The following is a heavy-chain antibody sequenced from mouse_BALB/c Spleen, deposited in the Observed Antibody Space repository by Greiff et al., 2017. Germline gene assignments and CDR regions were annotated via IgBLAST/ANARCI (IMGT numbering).Heavy chain of an antibody. CDR2: ISYSGST. Sequence: DVKLQESGPGLVKPSQSLSLTCTVTGYSITSDYAWNWIRQFPGNKLEWMGYISYSGSTSYNPSLKSRISITRDTSKNQFFLQLNSVTTEDTATYYCASLLRRGTWFAYWGQGTLVTVSA. V-gene: IGHV3-2*02. CDR3: ASLLRRGTWFAY. D-gene: IGHD2-4*01. CDR1: GYSITSDYA. J-gene: IGHJ3*01.